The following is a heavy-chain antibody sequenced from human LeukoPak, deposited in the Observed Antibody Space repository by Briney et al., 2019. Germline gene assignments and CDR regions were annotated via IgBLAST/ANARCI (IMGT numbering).Heavy chain of an antibody. Sequence: GGSLRLSCAASGVTFTSYSMNWVRQAPGKGLEWVSTISGGGGSTYYADSVKGRFTISRDNSKNTLYLQVNSLRAEDTAVYYCAKGGKWDVTPFDYWGQGTLVTVSS. CDR1: GVTFTSYS. CDR3: AKGGKWDVTPFDY. CDR2: ISGGGGST. J-gene: IGHJ4*02. D-gene: IGHD1-26*01. V-gene: IGHV3-23*01.